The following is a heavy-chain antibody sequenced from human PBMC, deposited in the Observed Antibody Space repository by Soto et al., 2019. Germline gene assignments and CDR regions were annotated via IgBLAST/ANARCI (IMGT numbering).Heavy chain of an antibody. J-gene: IGHJ4*02. Sequence: GGSLRLSCAASGFTFSSYEMNWVRQAPGKGLEWVSYISSSGSTIYYADSVKGRFTISRDNAKNSLYLQMNSLRAEDTAVYYCARAEYDSVLDYWGQGTLVTVSS. V-gene: IGHV3-48*03. D-gene: IGHD3-22*01. CDR3: ARAEYDSVLDY. CDR1: GFTFSSYE. CDR2: ISSSGSTI.